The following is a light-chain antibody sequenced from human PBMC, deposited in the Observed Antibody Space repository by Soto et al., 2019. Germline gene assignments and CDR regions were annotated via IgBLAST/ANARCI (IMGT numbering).Light chain of an antibody. CDR1: SSNIGSNT. CDR2: NNN. CDR3: AAWDDSLNGLV. J-gene: IGLJ1*01. V-gene: IGLV1-44*01. Sequence: QSVRTQPPSESRTPGQRVTISCSGSSSNIGSNTVNWYQQLPGTAPKLLIYNNNQRPSGVPDRFSGSKSGTSASLAISGLQSEDEAHYYCAAWDDSLNGLVFGTGTKLTFL.